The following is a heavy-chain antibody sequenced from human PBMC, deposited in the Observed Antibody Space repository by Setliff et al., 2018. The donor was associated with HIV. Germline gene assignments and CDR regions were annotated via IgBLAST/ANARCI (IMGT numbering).Heavy chain of an antibody. CDR1: GGTIASGCHY. J-gene: IGHJ4*01. D-gene: IGHD6-13*01. CDR3: ARDEGRATGSWWDQSASCYRDY. Sequence: SETLSLTCTVSGGTIASGCHYWSWIRQHPGKGLEWIGYIFYSGDTSYNPSLNSRLTLSLDMSKNQFSLTVNSVTAAATAMYFFARDEGRATGSWWDQSASCYRDYWGHGTRGTVS. CDR2: IFYSGDT. V-gene: IGHV4-31*03.